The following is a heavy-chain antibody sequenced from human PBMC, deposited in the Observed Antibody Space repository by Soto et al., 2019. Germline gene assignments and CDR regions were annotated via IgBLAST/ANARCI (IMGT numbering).Heavy chain of an antibody. Sequence: PSETLSLTCTVSGGSISGYYWSWIRQPPGKGLEWIGYIYSSGSTNYNPSLQSRVTISVDTSKNQFSLKLSSVTAADTAVYYCAMTTVTYPDYFDFWGQGALVTVSS. V-gene: IGHV4-4*08. CDR3: AMTTVTYPDYFDF. CDR1: GGSISGYY. D-gene: IGHD4-17*01. J-gene: IGHJ4*02. CDR2: IYSSGST.